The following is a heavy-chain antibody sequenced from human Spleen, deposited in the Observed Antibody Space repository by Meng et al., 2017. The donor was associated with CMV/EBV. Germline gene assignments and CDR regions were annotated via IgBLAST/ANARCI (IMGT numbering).Heavy chain of an antibody. J-gene: IGHJ5*02. Sequence: GESLKISCAASRFTFRNYAMTWVRQAPGKGLEWVSGISSSGGNTYYADSVKGRFTISRDNSKNTLYLQMNSLGAEDTAVYYCAKDVVPGRLVPDWFDPWGQGTLVTVSS. D-gene: IGHD2-2*01. CDR3: AKDVVPGRLVPDWFDP. CDR2: ISSSGGNT. V-gene: IGHV3-23*01. CDR1: RFTFRNYA.